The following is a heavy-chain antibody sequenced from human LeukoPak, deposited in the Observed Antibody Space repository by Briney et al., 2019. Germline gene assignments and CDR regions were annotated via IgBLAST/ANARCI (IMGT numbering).Heavy chain of an antibody. CDR1: GYTFTSYG. D-gene: IGHD6-13*01. J-gene: IGHJ4*02. V-gene: IGHV1-18*01. CDR2: ISAYNGNT. Sequence: ASVKVSCKASGYTFTSYGISWVRQAPGQGLEWMGWISAYNGNTNYAQKLQGRVTMTTDTSTSTAYMELRSLRSDDTAVYYCARGEAADYPEYYFDYWGQGTLVTVSS. CDR3: ARGEAADYPEYYFDY.